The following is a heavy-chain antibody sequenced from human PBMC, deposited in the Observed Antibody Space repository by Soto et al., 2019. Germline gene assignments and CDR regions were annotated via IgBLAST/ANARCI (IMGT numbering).Heavy chain of an antibody. CDR2: LSSNGGNE. J-gene: IGHJ3*02. CDR1: GFTFRNDA. D-gene: IGHD1-20*01. V-gene: IGHV3-30-3*01. Sequence: QVQLVESGGGVVQPGRSLRLSCAASGFTFRNDAIHWVRQAPGKGLEWVSVLSSNGGNEWYADSVKGRFTISRDNSKNTLFMQMNSVRADDTAVYYGARTEYNNNNAFEIWGRGTMVTVSS. CDR3: ARTEYNNNNAFEI.